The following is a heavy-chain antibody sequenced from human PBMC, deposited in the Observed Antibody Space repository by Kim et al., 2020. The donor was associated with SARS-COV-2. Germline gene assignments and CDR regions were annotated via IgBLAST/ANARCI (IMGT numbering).Heavy chain of an antibody. J-gene: IGHJ6*02. D-gene: IGHD1-1*01. CDR1: GLTFKNYW. CDR3: AKGTNMDV. CDR2: IKYDGSAE. V-gene: IGHV3-7*03. Sequence: LSLTCAASGLTFKNYWMTWVRQAPGTGLEWVASIKYDGSAEFYVDSVRGRFTISRDNAKDSVYLQLSSLRAEDTAVYYCAKGTNMDVWGQGTTVTVS.